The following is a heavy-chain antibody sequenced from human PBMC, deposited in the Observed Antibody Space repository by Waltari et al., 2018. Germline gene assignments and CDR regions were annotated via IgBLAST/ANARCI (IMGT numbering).Heavy chain of an antibody. CDR1: GGSISSYY. J-gene: IGHJ2*01. D-gene: IGHD2-15*01. Sequence: QVQLQESGPGLVKPSETLSLTCTVSGGSISSYYWSWIRQPPGKGLEWIGYIYYSGSTNYNPSLKSRVTISVDTSKNQFSLKLSSVTAADTAVYYCARGVVAAILGDYWYFDLWGRGTLVTVSS. CDR3: ARGVVAAILGDYWYFDL. CDR2: IYYSGST. V-gene: IGHV4-59*01.